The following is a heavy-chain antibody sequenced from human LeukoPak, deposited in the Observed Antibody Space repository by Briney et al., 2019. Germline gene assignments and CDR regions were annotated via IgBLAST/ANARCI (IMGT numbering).Heavy chain of an antibody. Sequence: SETLSLTCTVSGGSISSYYWSWIRQPPGKGLEWIGYIYHSGSTYYNPSLKSRVTISVDRSKNQFSLKLSSVTAADTAVYYCARGPYYDFWSGYPENWFDPWGQGTLVTVSS. CDR1: GGSISSYY. D-gene: IGHD3-3*01. CDR3: ARGPYYDFWSGYPENWFDP. J-gene: IGHJ5*02. V-gene: IGHV4-59*12. CDR2: IYHSGST.